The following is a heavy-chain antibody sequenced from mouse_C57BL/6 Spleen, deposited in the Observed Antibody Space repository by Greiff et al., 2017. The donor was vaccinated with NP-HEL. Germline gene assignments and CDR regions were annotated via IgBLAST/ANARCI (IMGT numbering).Heavy chain of an antibody. CDR1: GYTFTSYW. CDR2: IYPGSGST. Sequence: QVQLQQPGAELVKPGASVKMSCKASGYTFTSYWITWVKQRPGQGLEWIGDIYPGSGSTNYNEKFKSKATLTVDTSSSTAYMQLSSLTSEDSAVYYCAREEDGGDYFDYWGQGTTLTVSS. V-gene: IGHV1-55*01. J-gene: IGHJ2*01. CDR3: AREEDGGDYFDY.